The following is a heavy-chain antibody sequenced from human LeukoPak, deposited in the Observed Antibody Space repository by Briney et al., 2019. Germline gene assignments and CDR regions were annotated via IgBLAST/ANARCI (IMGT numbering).Heavy chain of an antibody. CDR3: ARVPLSDYVWGSYRPNDAFDI. J-gene: IGHJ3*02. CDR2: MNPYSGNT. V-gene: IGHV1-8*03. CDR1: GYTFTSFD. D-gene: IGHD3-16*02. Sequence: ASVKVCCKASGYTFTSFDINWVRPATGQGLAWMRWMNPYSGNTGYAQKFQGRVTITRNTSISTAYMELSSMRSEDTAVYYCARVPLSDYVWGSYRPNDAFDIWGQGTMVTVSS.